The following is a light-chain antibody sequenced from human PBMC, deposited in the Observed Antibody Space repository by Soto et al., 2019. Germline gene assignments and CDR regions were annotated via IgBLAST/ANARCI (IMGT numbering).Light chain of an antibody. Sequence: ALTQPASVSGSPGQSITISCTGTTSDVGGYNSVSWYQQHPGKAPELMIYDVSNRPSGISYRFSGSKSGNTASLTISGLQAEDEADYYCSSRTSTSTRVFGTGTKVTAL. CDR3: SSRTSTSTRV. J-gene: IGLJ1*01. CDR1: TSDVGGYNS. CDR2: DVS. V-gene: IGLV2-14*01.